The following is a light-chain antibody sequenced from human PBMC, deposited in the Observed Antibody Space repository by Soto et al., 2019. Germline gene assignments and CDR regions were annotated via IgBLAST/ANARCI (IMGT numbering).Light chain of an antibody. CDR3: GSYSSTTTREV. CDR2: EVT. Sequence: QSVLAQPASVPGSPGQSITISCTGASSDVGGYDFVSWYQHHPGTPPRLIIYEVTHRPSGVSHRFSGSKSASTASLTISGLQVEDEADYFCGSYSSTTTREVFGTGTKVTVL. J-gene: IGLJ1*01. V-gene: IGLV2-14*01. CDR1: SSDVGGYDF.